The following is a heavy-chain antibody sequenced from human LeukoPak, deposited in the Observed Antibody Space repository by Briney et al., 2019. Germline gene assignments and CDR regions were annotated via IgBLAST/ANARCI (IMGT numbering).Heavy chain of an antibody. D-gene: IGHD3-22*01. CDR1: GGSFSGYY. CDR2: IKQDGSEK. J-gene: IGHJ4*02. V-gene: IGHV3-7*01. CDR3: ASAGDSSGYLMYYFDY. Sequence: LSLTCAVYGGSFSGYYWSWVRQAPGKGLERVANIKQDGSEKYYVDSVKGRFTISRDNAKNSLYLQMNSLRAEDTAVYYCASAGDSSGYLMYYFDYWGQGTLVTVSS.